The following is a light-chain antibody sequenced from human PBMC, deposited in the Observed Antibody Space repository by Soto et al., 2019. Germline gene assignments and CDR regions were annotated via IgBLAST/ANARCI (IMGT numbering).Light chain of an antibody. CDR2: DVS. Sequence: QSALTQPASVSGSPGQSITISCSGTNSDVGGYNYVSWYQQHPGKAPKLMIYDVSYRPSGISNRFSGSKSDNTASLTISGLQAEDEADYYGSSYTTSSLYVFGTGTKVTVL. J-gene: IGLJ1*01. CDR3: SSYTTSSLYV. V-gene: IGLV2-14*01. CDR1: NSDVGGYNY.